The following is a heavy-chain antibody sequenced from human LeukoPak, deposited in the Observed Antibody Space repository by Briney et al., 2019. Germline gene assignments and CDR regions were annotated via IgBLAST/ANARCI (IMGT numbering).Heavy chain of an antibody. D-gene: IGHD6-19*01. J-gene: IGHJ4*02. Sequence: PGGSLRLSCAASGFTFSSYAMSWVRQAPGKGLEWVSAISGSGGSTYYADSVKGRFTISRDNSKNTPYLQMNSLRAEDTAVYYCANQGRLVWYYFDYWGQGTLVTVSS. V-gene: IGHV3-23*01. CDR1: GFTFSSYA. CDR3: ANQGRLVWYYFDY. CDR2: ISGSGGST.